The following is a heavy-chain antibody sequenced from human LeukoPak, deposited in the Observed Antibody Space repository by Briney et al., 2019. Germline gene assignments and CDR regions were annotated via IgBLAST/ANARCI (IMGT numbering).Heavy chain of an antibody. CDR1: GGFISSSSYY. V-gene: IGHV4-39*01. J-gene: IGHJ4*02. D-gene: IGHD6-19*01. Sequence: SETLSLTCTVSGGFISSSSYYWGWIRQPPGKGLEWIGSIYYSGSTYYNPSLKSRVTISVDTSKNQFSLKLSSVTAADTAVYYCARHRAVAGYHVLLYYFDYWGQGTLVTVSS. CDR3: ARHRAVAGYHVLLYYFDY. CDR2: IYYSGST.